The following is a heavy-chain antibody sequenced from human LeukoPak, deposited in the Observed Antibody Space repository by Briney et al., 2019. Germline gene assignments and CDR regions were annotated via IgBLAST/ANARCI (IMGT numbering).Heavy chain of an antibody. D-gene: IGHD3-10*01. CDR1: GGSISSSSYY. V-gene: IGHV4-39*01. Sequence: SETLSLTCTVSGGSISSSSYYWGWIRQPPGKGLGWIVYYSGSTYYNPSLKSRVTVSVDTSKNQFSLKLSSVTAADTAVYYCARHYGPWGQGTLVTVSS. CDR3: ARHYGP. CDR2: YYSGST. J-gene: IGHJ4*02.